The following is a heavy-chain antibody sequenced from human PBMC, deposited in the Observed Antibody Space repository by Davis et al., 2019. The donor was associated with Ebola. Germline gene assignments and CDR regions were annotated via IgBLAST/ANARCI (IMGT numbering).Heavy chain of an antibody. CDR3: ARDRIVVVPAAILYYYYGMDV. CDR2: IYYSGST. Sequence: SETLSLTCTVSGGSVSSGSYYWSWIRQPPGKGLEWIGYIYYSGSTNYNPSLKSRVTISVDTSKNQFSLKLSSVTAADTAVYYCARDRIVVVPAAILYYYYGMDVWGQGTTVTVSS. J-gene: IGHJ6*02. D-gene: IGHD2-2*01. CDR1: GGSVSSGSYY. V-gene: IGHV4-61*01.